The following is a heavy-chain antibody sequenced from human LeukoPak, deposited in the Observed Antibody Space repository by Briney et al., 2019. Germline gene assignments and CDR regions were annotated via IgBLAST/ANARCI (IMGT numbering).Heavy chain of an antibody. CDR2: INPNSGGT. D-gene: IGHD3-10*01. CDR1: GYTFTGYY. V-gene: IGHV1-2*06. CDR3: ARYYGSGSYYLFDY. Sequence: ASVKVSCKASGYTFTGYYMHWVRQAPGQGLEWMGRINPNSGGTNYAQKFQGRVTMTRDTSISTAYMELSRLRSDDTAVYYCARYYGSGSYYLFDYWGQGTLVTVSS. J-gene: IGHJ4*02.